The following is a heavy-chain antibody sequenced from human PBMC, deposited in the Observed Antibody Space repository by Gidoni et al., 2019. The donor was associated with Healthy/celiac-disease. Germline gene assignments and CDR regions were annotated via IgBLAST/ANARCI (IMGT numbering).Heavy chain of an antibody. D-gene: IGHD3-3*01. CDR1: GYSISSGSY. CDR3: ARSLGITIFGVVINNWFDP. Sequence: QVQLQESGPGLVKPSETLSLTCAVSGYSISSGSYWGWIRQPPGKGLEWIGSIYHSGSTYYNPSLKSRVTISVDTSKNQFSLKLSSVTAADTAVYYCARSLGITIFGVVINNWFDPWGQGTLVTVSS. V-gene: IGHV4-38-2*01. CDR2: IYHSGST. J-gene: IGHJ5*02.